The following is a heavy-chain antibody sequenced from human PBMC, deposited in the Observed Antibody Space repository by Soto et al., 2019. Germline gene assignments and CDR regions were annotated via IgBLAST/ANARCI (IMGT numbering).Heavy chain of an antibody. V-gene: IGHV3-11*01. CDR3: ARDRGYYDSSGYFDY. CDR1: GFTFSDYY. D-gene: IGHD3-22*01. CDR2: ISSSDNII. J-gene: IGHJ4*02. Sequence: QVQLVESGGGLVKPGGSLRLSCAASGFTFSDYYMSWISQAPGKGLEWVSYISSSDNIIYYADSVKGRFTISRDNAKNSLALQMNSLRADDTAVYYCARDRGYYDSSGYFDYWGQGTLVTVSS.